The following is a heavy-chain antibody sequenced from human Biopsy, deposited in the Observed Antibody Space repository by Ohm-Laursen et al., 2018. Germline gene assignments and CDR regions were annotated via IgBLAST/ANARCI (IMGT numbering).Heavy chain of an antibody. CDR3: AKGQAPDGYNYAFDI. J-gene: IGHJ3*02. Sequence: SLRLSCAASGFTFSSYAMTWVRQAPGKGLEWVSVINTSGGSTHYAVSVKGRFTISRDNAKSSLYLQMNSLRAEDTALYYCAKGQAPDGYNYAFDIWGQGTMLTVSS. CDR1: GFTFSSYA. V-gene: IGHV3-23*01. CDR2: INTSGGST. D-gene: IGHD5-24*01.